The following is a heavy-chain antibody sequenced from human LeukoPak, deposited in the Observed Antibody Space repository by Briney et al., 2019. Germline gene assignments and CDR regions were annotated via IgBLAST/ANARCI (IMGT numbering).Heavy chain of an antibody. CDR2: INPSGGST. CDR3: ARGPELNYYDSSGYYSN. V-gene: IGHV1-46*01. Sequence: GASVKVSCKASGYTFTSYYMHWVRQAPGQGLEWMGIINPSGGSTSYAQKFQGRVTMTRDTSTSTVYMELSSLRSEDTAVYYCARGPELNYYDSSGYYSNWGQGTLVTVSS. D-gene: IGHD3-22*01. J-gene: IGHJ4*02. CDR1: GYTFTSYY.